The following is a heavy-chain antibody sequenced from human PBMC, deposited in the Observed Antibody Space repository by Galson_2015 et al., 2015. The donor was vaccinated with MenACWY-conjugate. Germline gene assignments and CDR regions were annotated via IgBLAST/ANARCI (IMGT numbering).Heavy chain of an antibody. CDR3: AREGGAAKEFDY. D-gene: IGHD2-15*01. Sequence: SLRLSCAASGFTFSDYDMSWIRQAPGKGLEWVSYISSGGSSINHAEFVKGRFTISRDNAKNSQYLQMNSLRAEDTAVYYCAREGGAAKEFDYGGQGTLVTVSS. J-gene: IGHJ4*02. CDR2: ISSGGSSI. V-gene: IGHV3-11*01. CDR1: GFTFSDYD.